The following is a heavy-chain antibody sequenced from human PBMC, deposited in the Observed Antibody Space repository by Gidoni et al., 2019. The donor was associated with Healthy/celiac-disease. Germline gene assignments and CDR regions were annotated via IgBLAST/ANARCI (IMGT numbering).Heavy chain of an antibody. Sequence: QVQLVQSGAEVKKPGASVKVSCKASGYTFTGYYMHWVRQAPGQGLEWMGWINPNSGGTNYAQKFQGRVTMTRDTSISTAYMELSRLRSDDTAVYYCARDPAHRKGVVRGASQDYWGQGTLVTVSS. CDR1: GYTFTGYY. D-gene: IGHD3-10*01. CDR2: INPNSGGT. J-gene: IGHJ4*02. V-gene: IGHV1-2*02. CDR3: ARDPAHRKGVVRGASQDY.